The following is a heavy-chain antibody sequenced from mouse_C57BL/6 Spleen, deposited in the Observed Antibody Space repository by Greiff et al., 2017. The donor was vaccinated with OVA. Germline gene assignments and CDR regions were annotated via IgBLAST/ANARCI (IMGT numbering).Heavy chain of an antibody. V-gene: IGHV5-6*02. CDR1: GFTFSSYG. CDR3: ARPGNYDYDGGFAY. D-gene: IGHD2-4*01. CDR2: ISSGGSYT. J-gene: IGHJ3*01. Sequence: DVMLVESGGDLVKPGGSLKLSCAASGFTFSSYGMSWVRQTPDKRLEWVATISSGGSYTYYPDSVKGRFTISRDNAKNTLYLQMSSLKSEDTAMYYCARPGNYDYDGGFAYWGQGTLVTVSA.